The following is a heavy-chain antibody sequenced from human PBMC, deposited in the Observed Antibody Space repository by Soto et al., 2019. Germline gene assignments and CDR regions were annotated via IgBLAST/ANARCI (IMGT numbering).Heavy chain of an antibody. CDR2: ISPMFGAA. J-gene: IGHJ4*02. CDR1: GGTFNTYA. V-gene: IGHV1-69*19. CDR3: AREVQVHTPAFVY. Sequence: QVQLVQSGAEMKKPGSSVKVSCQSAGGTFNTYAMNWVRQAPGQGPEWMGDISPMFGAANYAPKFQGRVTITADESTGTSYMQLSSLTSEDTALYFCAREVQVHTPAFVYWGQGTLVPVS. D-gene: IGHD3-10*01.